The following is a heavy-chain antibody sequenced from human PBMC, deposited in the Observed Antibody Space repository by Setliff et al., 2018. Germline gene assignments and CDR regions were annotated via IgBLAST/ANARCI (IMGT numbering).Heavy chain of an antibody. CDR1: DVSVSRHY. J-gene: IGHJ5*02. CDR2: IYTGGST. CDR3: ARDVWGAGTGWFDP. D-gene: IGHD1-1*01. V-gene: IGHV4-4*08. Sequence: SETLSLTCIVSDVSVSRHYWSWIRQPPGKTLEWIGYIYTGGSTTYNPSLKSRVTLSLDTSKNHLSLNLTSVTAADTAVYYCARDVWGAGTGWFDPWGLGILVTVSS.